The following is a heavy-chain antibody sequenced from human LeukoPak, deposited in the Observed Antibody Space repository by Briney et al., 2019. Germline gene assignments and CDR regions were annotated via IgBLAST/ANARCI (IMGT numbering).Heavy chain of an antibody. J-gene: IGHJ4*02. V-gene: IGHV3-30*02. CDR1: GFTFSSYG. CDR3: AKDRSMVRGVILDY. CDR2: IRYDGSNK. Sequence: PGGSLRLSCAASGFTFSSYGMHWVRQAPGKGLEWVAFIRYDGSNKYYADSVKGRFTISRNNSKNTLYLQMNSLRAEDTAVYYCAKDRSMVRGVILDYWGQGTLVTVSS. D-gene: IGHD3-10*01.